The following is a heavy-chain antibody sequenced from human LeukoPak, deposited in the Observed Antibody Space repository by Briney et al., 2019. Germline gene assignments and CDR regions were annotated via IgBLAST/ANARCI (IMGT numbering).Heavy chain of an antibody. D-gene: IGHD5-18*01. J-gene: IGHJ4*02. CDR3: ASEIEYTFGYFY. CDR2: IKKEDGSEK. CDR1: GFTFTNYW. Sequence: PGGSLGLSCAASGFTFTNYWMSWVRQAPGKGLEWVANIKKEDGSEKNYVDSVKGQFTISRDNAKNSLYLQMNSLRVEDTAVYYCASEIEYTFGYFYWGQGALVTVSS. V-gene: IGHV3-7*01.